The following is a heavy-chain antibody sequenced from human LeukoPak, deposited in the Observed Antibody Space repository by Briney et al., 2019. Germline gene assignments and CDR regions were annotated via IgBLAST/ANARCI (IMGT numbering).Heavy chain of an antibody. CDR3: ARGSGVVPRWRAFDI. D-gene: IGHD2-15*01. CDR1: GYTFTSYD. Sequence: ASVKVSCKASGYTFTSYDINWVRQATGQGLEWMGWMNPNSGNTGYAQKFQGRVTMTRNTSISTAYVELSSLRSEDTAVYYCARGSGVVPRWRAFDIWGQGTMVTVSS. V-gene: IGHV1-8*01. J-gene: IGHJ3*02. CDR2: MNPNSGNT.